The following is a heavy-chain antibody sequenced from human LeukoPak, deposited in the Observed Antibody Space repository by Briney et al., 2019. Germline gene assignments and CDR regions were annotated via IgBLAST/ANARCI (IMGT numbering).Heavy chain of an antibody. CDR2: IYYSGST. CDR1: LGSPITSY. D-gene: IGHD6-19*01. CDR3: AGVRGEQWLGIIDY. Sequence: PSETLSLTPTLPLGSPITSYPSFIRQPPRKGLEWIGYIYYSGSTNYNPSLTSRVTISVDTSKNQFSLKLSSVTAADAAVYYWAGVRGEQWLGIIDYWGQGTLVTVSS. J-gene: IGHJ4*02. V-gene: IGHV4-59*01.